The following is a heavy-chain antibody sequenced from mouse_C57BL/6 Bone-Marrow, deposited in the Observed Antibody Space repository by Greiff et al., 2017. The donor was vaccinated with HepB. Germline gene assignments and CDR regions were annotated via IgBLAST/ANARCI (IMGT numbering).Heavy chain of an antibody. D-gene: IGHD1-1*01. J-gene: IGHJ2*01. V-gene: IGHV1-76*01. CDR3: ARSDYYGSSYDY. CDR2: IYPGSGNT. CDR1: GYTFTDYY. Sequence: VKLVESGAELVRPGASVKLSCKASGYTFTDYYINWVKQRPGQGLEWIARIYPGSGNTYYNEKFKGKATLTAEKSSSTAYMQLSSLTSEDSAVYFCARSDYYGSSYDYWGQGTTLTVSS.